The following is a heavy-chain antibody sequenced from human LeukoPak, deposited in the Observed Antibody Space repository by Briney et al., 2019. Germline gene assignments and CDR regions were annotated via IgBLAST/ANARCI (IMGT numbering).Heavy chain of an antibody. CDR3: ARQSGDYSYYYYMDV. Sequence: GESLKISCKGSGYRFTSYWIGWVRQMPGKGLEWMGIIYPGDSDTRCSPSFRGQVTISADKSISTAYLQWSSLKASDTAMYYCARQSGDYSYYYYMDVWGKGTTVTISS. D-gene: IGHD4-17*01. CDR2: IYPGDSDT. J-gene: IGHJ6*03. CDR1: GYRFTSYW. V-gene: IGHV5-51*01.